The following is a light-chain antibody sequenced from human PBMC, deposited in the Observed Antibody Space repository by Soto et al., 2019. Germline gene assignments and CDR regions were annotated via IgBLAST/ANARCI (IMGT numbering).Light chain of an antibody. V-gene: IGKV3-15*01. CDR3: QQYNKWPRT. Sequence: EIVMTQSPATLSVSPGERATLSCRASQSVFSSLAWYQQKPGQAPRLLIYGAATRATGIPARFSGSGSGTEFTLTISSLQSEDVAVYNCQQYNKWPRTFGQGTKVDIK. J-gene: IGKJ2*01. CDR2: GAA. CDR1: QSVFSS.